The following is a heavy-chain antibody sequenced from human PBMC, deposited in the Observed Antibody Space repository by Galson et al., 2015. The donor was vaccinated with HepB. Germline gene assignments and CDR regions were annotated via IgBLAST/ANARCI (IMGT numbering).Heavy chain of an antibody. V-gene: IGHV1-2*02. CDR1: GYTFSDYY. CDR2: INPNSGGT. D-gene: IGHD1-1*01. J-gene: IGHJ6*02. Sequence: SVKVSCKASGYTFSDYYMHWVRQAPGQGLEWMGWINPNSGGTYYAQKFQGRVIMTRDTSISTAYMELSRLRSDDTAMYYCARPPVERHHYFYYFGLDVWGQGTTVTVSS. CDR3: ARPPVERHHYFYYFGLDV.